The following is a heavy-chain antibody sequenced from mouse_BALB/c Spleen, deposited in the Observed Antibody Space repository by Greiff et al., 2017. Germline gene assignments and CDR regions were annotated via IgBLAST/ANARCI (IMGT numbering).Heavy chain of an antibody. Sequence: VQLQQSGAELVRPGALVKLSCKASGFTIKDYYMHWVKQRPEQGLEWIGWIDPENGNTIYDPKFQGKASITADTSSNTAYLQLSSLTSEDTAVYYCARRGSYYFDYWGQGTTLTVSS. CDR1: GFTIKDYY. J-gene: IGHJ2*01. V-gene: IGHV14-1*02. CDR3: ARRGSYYFDY. CDR2: IDPENGNT.